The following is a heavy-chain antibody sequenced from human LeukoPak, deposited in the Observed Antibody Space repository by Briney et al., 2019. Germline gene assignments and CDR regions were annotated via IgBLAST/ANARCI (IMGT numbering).Heavy chain of an antibody. CDR3: ARDRRTNDYDFWSGYYYGDAFDI. J-gene: IGHJ3*02. Sequence: PSETLSLTCTVSGGSISSHYWSWIRQPPGKGLEWIGYIYYSGSTNYNPSLKSRVTISVDTSKNQFSLKLSSVTAADTAVYYCARDRRTNDYDFWSGYYYGDAFDIWGQGTMVTVSS. V-gene: IGHV4-59*11. CDR1: GGSISSHY. CDR2: IYYSGST. D-gene: IGHD3-3*01.